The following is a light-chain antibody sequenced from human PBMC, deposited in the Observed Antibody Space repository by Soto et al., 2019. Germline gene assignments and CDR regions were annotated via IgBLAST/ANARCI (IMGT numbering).Light chain of an antibody. CDR2: SNN. CDR1: SSNIGSNT. J-gene: IGLJ1*01. CDR3: AAWDDSLNGPV. V-gene: IGLV1-44*01. Sequence: QSVLNQPRSASGSPGQRVTISCSGGSSNIGSNTVNWYQQLPGTAPKLLIYSNNQRPSGVPDRFSGSKSGTSASLAISGLQSEDEADYYCAAWDDSLNGPVFGTGTKVT.